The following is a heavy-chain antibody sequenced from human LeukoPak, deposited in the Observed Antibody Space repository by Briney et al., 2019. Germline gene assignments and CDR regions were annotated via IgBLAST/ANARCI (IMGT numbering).Heavy chain of an antibody. V-gene: IGHV3-23*01. CDR3: ARDYGGSEGVILDY. Sequence: GGSLRLSCAASGLSFSAYAMGWVRQAPGKGLEWVSIISGGGAKTYYADSVKGRFTISRDNSENTVYPQMNSLRAEDTAVYYCARDYGGSEGVILDYWGQGTLVTVSS. CDR2: ISGGGAKT. J-gene: IGHJ4*02. D-gene: IGHD4-23*01. CDR1: GLSFSAYA.